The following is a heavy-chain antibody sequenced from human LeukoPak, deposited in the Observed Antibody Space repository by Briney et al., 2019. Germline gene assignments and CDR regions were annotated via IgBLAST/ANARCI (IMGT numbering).Heavy chain of an antibody. J-gene: IGHJ4*02. Sequence: GGSLRLSCEASGFTFDDYGMSWVHQAPGKGLEWVSGINWNGGSTGYADSVKGRFTISRDNAKNSLYLQMNSLRAEDTALYYCARVSVTGTAEWDYWGQGTLVTVSS. CDR1: GFTFDDYG. V-gene: IGHV3-20*04. D-gene: IGHD6-19*01. CDR3: ARVSVTGTAEWDY. CDR2: INWNGGST.